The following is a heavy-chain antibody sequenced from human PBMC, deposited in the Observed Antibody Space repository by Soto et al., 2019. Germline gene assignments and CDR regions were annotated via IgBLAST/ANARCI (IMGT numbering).Heavy chain of an antibody. CDR1: GFSLANYP. Sequence: DVQLVEFGGGFIQPGGSLRLSCAASGFSLANYPMNWVRQTPGKGLECVSYISPRGETIYYTESVQGRFTISRDNARNSMSLQMNSLRDEDTALYYCAKGPHTNVGWPYYFDSWGQGVPVTVSS. CDR2: ISPRGETI. CDR3: AKGPHTNVGWPYYFDS. J-gene: IGHJ4*02. V-gene: IGHV3-48*02. D-gene: IGHD6-19*01.